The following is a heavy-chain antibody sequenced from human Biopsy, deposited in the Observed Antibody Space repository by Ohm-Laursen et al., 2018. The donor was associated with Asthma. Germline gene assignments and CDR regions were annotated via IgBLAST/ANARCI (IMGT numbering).Heavy chain of an antibody. J-gene: IGHJ3*02. D-gene: IGHD6-19*01. Sequence: GSSVKVSCKASGYTFSSYAMHWVRQAPGQRLEWMGWINAGNGNTKYSQKFQGRVTITRDTSASTAYMELSSLRSEDTAVYYCASSIAVADSDAFDIWGQGTMVTVSS. CDR2: INAGNGNT. CDR1: GYTFSSYA. CDR3: ASSIAVADSDAFDI. V-gene: IGHV1-3*01.